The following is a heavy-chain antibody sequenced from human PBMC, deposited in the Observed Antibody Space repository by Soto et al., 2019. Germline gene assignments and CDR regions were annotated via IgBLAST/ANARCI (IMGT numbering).Heavy chain of an antibody. CDR1: GYTFIGYY. D-gene: IGHD3-22*01. V-gene: IGHV1-2*02. Sequence: GSVKVSCKASGYTFIGYYLHWVRQAPGQGVEGMGWINSKSGGTNYVQKFQDRVIMTRNTSISTAYMELSKLRSDDTAVYYCARGEGDSSGLMDALDIWGQGTMVTVSS. J-gene: IGHJ3*02. CDR2: INSKSGGT. CDR3: ARGEGDSSGLMDALDI.